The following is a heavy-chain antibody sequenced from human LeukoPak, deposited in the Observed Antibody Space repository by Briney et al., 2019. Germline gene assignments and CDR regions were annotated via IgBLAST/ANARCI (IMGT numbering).Heavy chain of an antibody. CDR1: GGSISSSSYY. J-gene: IGHJ4*02. Sequence: SETLSLTCTVSGGSISSSSYYWGWIRQPPGKGLEWIGSIYYSGSTYYNPSLKSRVTISVDTSKNQFSLKLSSMTAADTAVYYCARDRGYGSGSYYYDYWGQGTLVTVSS. D-gene: IGHD3-10*01. CDR3: ARDRGYGSGSYYYDY. CDR2: IYYSGST. V-gene: IGHV4-39*07.